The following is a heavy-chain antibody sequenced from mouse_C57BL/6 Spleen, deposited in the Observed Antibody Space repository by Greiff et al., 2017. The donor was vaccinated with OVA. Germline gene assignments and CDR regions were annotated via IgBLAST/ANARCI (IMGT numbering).Heavy chain of an antibody. V-gene: IGHV1-52*01. Sequence: VKLQQPGAELVRPGSSVKLSCKASGYTFTSYWMHWVKQRPIQGLEWIGNIDPSDSETHYNQKFKDKATLTVDKSSSTAYMQLSSLTSEDSAVYYCARETELRLPFAYWGQGTLVTVSA. CDR3: ARETELRLPFAY. D-gene: IGHD3-2*02. CDR1: GYTFTSYW. CDR2: IDPSDSET. J-gene: IGHJ3*01.